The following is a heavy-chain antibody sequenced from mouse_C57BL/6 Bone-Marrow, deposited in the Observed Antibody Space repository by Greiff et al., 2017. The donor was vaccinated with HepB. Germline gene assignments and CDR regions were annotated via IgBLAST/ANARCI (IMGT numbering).Heavy chain of an antibody. V-gene: IGHV5-17*01. J-gene: IGHJ2*01. D-gene: IGHD2-1*01. CDR2: ISSGSSTI. CDR1: GFTFSDYG. CDR3: ARRGFYYGNFDY. Sequence: DVHLVESGGGLVKPGGSLKLSCAASGFTFSDYGMHWVRQAPEKGLEWVAYISSGSSTIYYADTVKGRFTISRDNAKNTLFLPMTSLRSEDTAMYYGARRGFYYGNFDYWGQGTTLTVSS.